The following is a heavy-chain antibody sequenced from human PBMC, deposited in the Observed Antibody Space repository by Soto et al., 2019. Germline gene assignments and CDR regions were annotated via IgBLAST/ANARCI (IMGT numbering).Heavy chain of an antibody. CDR2: MHPGDSDT. CDR1: GYSFSNNW. CDR3: ARHNRYSSTWFEGWFDP. J-gene: IGHJ5*02. D-gene: IGHD6-13*01. V-gene: IGHV5-51*01. Sequence: PGESLKISCKGSGYSFSNNWVGWVRQMPGKGLEWMGIMHPGDSDTRYSPYFQGQVTISADKSINTAYLQWSSLKPSDSAMYYCARHNRYSSTWFEGWFDPWGQGTLVTVSS.